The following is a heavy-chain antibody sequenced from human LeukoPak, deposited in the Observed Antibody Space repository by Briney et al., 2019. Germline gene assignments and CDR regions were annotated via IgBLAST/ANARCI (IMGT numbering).Heavy chain of an antibody. CDR1: GFTFSSYE. D-gene: IGHD6-19*01. Sequence: GGYRRFSCAAPGFTFSSYELNWFRQGPGKGLEWFSYISSSGSTIYYADTVKGRFTISKDNAKNSLYLQMNSLRAEDTAVYYCARDLAPTIAVAGRDYWGQGTLVTVSS. V-gene: IGHV3-48*03. J-gene: IGHJ4*02. CDR2: ISSSGSTI. CDR3: ARDLAPTIAVAGRDY.